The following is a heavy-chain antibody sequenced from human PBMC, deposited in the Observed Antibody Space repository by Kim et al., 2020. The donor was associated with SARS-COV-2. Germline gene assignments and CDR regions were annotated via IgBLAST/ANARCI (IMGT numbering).Heavy chain of an antibody. Sequence: SETLSLTCAVYGGSFSGYYWSWIRQPPGKGLEWIGEINHSGSINYNPSLKSRVTISVDTSKNQFSLKLSSVTAADTAVYYCARDAAAAGRDYWGQGTLVTVSS. V-gene: IGHV4-34*01. CDR3: ARDAAAAGRDY. CDR1: GGSFSGYY. D-gene: IGHD6-13*01. J-gene: IGHJ4*02. CDR2: INHSGSI.